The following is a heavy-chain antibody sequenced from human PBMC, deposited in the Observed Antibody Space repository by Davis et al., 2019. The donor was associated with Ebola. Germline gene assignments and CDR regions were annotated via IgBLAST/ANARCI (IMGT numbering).Heavy chain of an antibody. D-gene: IGHD2-2*01. CDR2: INSNSRRT. CDR1: GFTFSSYA. V-gene: IGHV3-21*01. CDR3: ARDHWGCSSTRCFYGMDV. Sequence: GGSLRLSCAASGFTFSSYAMHWVRQRPGKGLEWLSAINSNSRRTDYSDSVKGRFTISRDNAKNSLYLQMNSLRAEDTAVYYCARDHWGCSSTRCFYGMDVWGQGTTVTVSS. J-gene: IGHJ6*02.